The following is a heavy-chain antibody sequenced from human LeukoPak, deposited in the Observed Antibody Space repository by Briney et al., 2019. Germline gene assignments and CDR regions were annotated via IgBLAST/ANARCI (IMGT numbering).Heavy chain of an antibody. Sequence: ASVKVSCKASGYIFTSYGISWVRQAPGQGLEWMGWMNPNSANTGYAQKFQGRVTMTRNTSISTAYMELSSLRSEDTAVYYCARVPSGGNKFDPWGQGTLVTVSS. CDR2: MNPNSANT. V-gene: IGHV1-8*02. J-gene: IGHJ5*02. CDR1: GYIFTSYG. D-gene: IGHD6-25*01. CDR3: ARVPSGGNKFDP.